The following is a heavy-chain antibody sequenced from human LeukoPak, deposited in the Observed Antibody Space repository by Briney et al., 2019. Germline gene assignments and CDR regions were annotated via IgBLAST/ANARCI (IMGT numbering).Heavy chain of an antibody. D-gene: IGHD1-26*01. CDR3: ARRRDLYSGSYYPCDY. V-gene: IGHV5-51*01. J-gene: IGHJ4*02. Sequence: RGESLKISCKGSGYSFNSYWIGWVRQMPGKGLKWMGIIYPGDSDARYSPSFQGQVTISADKSISTAYLQWSSLKASDTAMYYCARRRDLYSGSYYPCDYWGQGTLVTVSS. CDR2: IYPGDSDA. CDR1: GYSFNSYW.